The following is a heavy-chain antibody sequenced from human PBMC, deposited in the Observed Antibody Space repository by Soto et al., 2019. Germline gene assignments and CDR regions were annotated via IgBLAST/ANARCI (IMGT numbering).Heavy chain of an antibody. J-gene: IGHJ4*02. V-gene: IGHV3-30-3*01. CDR3: ARVAPAKDY. CDR1: GFTFSIYS. CDR2: ISYDGSNK. Sequence: PGGSLRLSCAASGFTFSIYSMHWVRQAPGKGLEWVAVISYDGSNKYYADSVKGRFTISRDNSKNTLYLQMNNLRAEDTAVYYGARVAPAKDYWGQGTLVTVSS.